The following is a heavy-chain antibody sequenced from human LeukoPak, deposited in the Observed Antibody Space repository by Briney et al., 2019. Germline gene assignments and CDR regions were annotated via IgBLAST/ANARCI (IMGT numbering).Heavy chain of an antibody. D-gene: IGHD2-15*01. V-gene: IGHV3-48*02. J-gene: IGHJ4*02. CDR3: ARARVSGRSGFDY. CDR2: ISSSSSTI. CDR1: GLTVSSYS. Sequence: SGGSLRLSCVASGLTVSSYSMNWVRQAPGKGLEWVSYISSSSSTIYYADSVKGRFTISRDNAKNSLDLQMNSLRDEDTAVYYCARARVSGRSGFDYWGQGTLVTVSS.